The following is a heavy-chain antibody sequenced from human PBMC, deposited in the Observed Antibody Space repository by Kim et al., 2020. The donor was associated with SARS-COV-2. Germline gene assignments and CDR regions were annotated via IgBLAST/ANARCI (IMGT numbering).Heavy chain of an antibody. D-gene: IGHD6-19*01. V-gene: IGHV3-23*01. CDR1: GFTFSSYA. CDR3: AKDHISGWPERHFDY. J-gene: IGHJ4*02. Sequence: GGSLRLSCAASGFTFSSYAMSWVRQAPGKGLEWVSAISAGGGSTYYADSVKGRFTISRDNSKNTLYLQMNSLRAEDTAVYYCAKDHISGWPERHFDYWGQGTLVTVSS. CDR2: ISAGGGST.